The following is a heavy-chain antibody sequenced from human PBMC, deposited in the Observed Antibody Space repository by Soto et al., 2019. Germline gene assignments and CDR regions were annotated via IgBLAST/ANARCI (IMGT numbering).Heavy chain of an antibody. V-gene: IGHV1-8*01. CDR2: MNPNSGNT. J-gene: IGHJ6*03. D-gene: IGHD5-12*01. CDR1: GYTFTSYD. Sequence: ASVKLSCKASGYTFTSYDINWVRQATGQGLEWMGWMNPNSGNTGYAQKFQGRVTMTRNTSISTAYMELSSLRSEDTAVYYCAREASATAYYYYYYYMDVWGKGTTVTVSS. CDR3: AREASATAYYYYYYYMDV.